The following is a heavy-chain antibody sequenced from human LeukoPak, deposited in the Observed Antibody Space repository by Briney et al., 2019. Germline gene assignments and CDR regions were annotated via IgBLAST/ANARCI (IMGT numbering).Heavy chain of an antibody. J-gene: IGHJ5*02. V-gene: IGHV3-30*04. Sequence: GGSLRLSCAASGFTFSSYSMHWVRQAPGKGLEWVALISYDGSIKYYADSVKGRFTISRDNSKNTLYLQMNSLRAEDTAIYYCAKENWYLYNNNWYKTWFDPWGQGTLVTVSS. CDR3: AKENWYLYNNNWYKTWFDP. D-gene: IGHD6-13*01. CDR1: GFTFSSYS. CDR2: ISYDGSIK.